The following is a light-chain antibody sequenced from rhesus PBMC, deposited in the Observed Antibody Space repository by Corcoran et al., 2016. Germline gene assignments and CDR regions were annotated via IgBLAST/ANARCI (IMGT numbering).Light chain of an antibody. CDR3: QHGYGTPYS. V-gene: IGKV1-74*01. CDR2: QAS. CDR1: ENVNNY. Sequence: DIQMTQSPSSLSASVGDRVTITCRASENVNNYLNWYQQTPGKAPKLLIYQASTLQSGVPSRFSGSGSWTDYTFTISSLQPEDVATYYCQHGYGTPYSFGQGTKVEIK. J-gene: IGKJ2*01.